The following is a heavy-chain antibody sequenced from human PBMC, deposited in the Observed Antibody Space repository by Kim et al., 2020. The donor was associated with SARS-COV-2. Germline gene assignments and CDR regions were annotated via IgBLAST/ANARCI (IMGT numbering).Heavy chain of an antibody. Sequence: GGSLRLSCVVSGFSFTTNWMSWVRQAPGKGLEWVAKIKEDGTEKYYGYSVEGRFTISRDNPKNSLYLQMNSLSAEDTAVYYCARDRRYSLDYWGQGTLVTVSS. D-gene: IGHD2-15*01. CDR1: GFSFTTNW. CDR3: ARDRRYSLDY. J-gene: IGHJ4*02. V-gene: IGHV3-7*01. CDR2: IKEDGTEK.